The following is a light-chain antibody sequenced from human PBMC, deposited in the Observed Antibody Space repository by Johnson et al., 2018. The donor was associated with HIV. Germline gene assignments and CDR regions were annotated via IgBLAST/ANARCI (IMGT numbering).Light chain of an antibody. V-gene: IGLV1-51*02. J-gene: IGLJ1*01. CDR1: SSNIGNNY. CDR3: GTWDGSLSVYV. CDR2: ENN. Sequence: QSVLTQPPSVSAAPGQKVTISCSGSSSNIGNNYVSWYQQLPGTAPKLLIYENNKRPSGIPDRFSGSKSVTSATLGITGLQTGDEADYYCGTWDGSLSVYVFGTGTKVTV.